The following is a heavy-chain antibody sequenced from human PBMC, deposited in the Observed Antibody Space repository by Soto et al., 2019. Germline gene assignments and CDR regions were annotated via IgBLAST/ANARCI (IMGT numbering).Heavy chain of an antibody. Sequence: EVQLLESGGGLVQPGGSLRLSCAASGFTFISYAMSWVRQAPGKGLEWVSSITSSGATTYYADSVKGRFIISRDNSKNTLHLQMNSLRADDTAVYYCAKGGYSHGYIDHWGQGTLVTVSS. CDR3: AKGGYSHGYIDH. CDR2: ITSSGATT. CDR1: GFTFISYA. V-gene: IGHV3-23*01. J-gene: IGHJ4*02. D-gene: IGHD5-18*01.